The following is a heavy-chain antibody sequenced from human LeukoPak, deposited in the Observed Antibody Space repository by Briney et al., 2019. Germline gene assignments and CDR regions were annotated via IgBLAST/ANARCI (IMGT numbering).Heavy chain of an antibody. Sequence: SETLSLTCTVSGGSISSYYWSWIRQPPGKGLEWIGYIYYSGSTNYNPSLESRVTISVDTSKNQFSLKLSSVTAADTAVYYCARDYGAMGYWGQGTLVTVSS. CDR3: ARDYGAMGY. D-gene: IGHD4-17*01. V-gene: IGHV4-59*08. CDR2: IYYSGST. CDR1: GGSISSYY. J-gene: IGHJ4*02.